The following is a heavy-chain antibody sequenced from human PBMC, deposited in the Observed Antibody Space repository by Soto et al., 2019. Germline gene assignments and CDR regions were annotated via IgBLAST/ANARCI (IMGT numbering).Heavy chain of an antibody. D-gene: IGHD3-22*01. CDR3: ARGGYYDSSGSRNYHYYGMNV. CDR2: ISPYDGNT. V-gene: IGHV1-18*01. J-gene: IGHJ6*02. CDR1: GYTFTRYY. Sequence: ASVKVSCKASGYTFTRYYINWVRQAPGQGLEWLGWISPYDGNTKYAQILQGRVSMTTDTSTKTAYMEVRSLRSDDTAVYYCARGGYYDSSGSRNYHYYGMNVWGQGTTVTVSS.